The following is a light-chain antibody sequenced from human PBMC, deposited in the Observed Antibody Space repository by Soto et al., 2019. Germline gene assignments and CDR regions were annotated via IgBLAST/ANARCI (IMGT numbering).Light chain of an antibody. CDR1: SSDVGGYNY. Sequence: QSVLTQPASVSGSPGQSITISCTGTSSDVGGYNYVSWYQQHPDKAPKLKIYEVSHRPSGVSSRFSGSKSGHTASLTSSGRQAEDEADYYCSSYSGSSTPLVFGTGTKLTVL. V-gene: IGLV2-14*01. CDR3: SSYSGSSTPLV. CDR2: EVS. J-gene: IGLJ1*01.